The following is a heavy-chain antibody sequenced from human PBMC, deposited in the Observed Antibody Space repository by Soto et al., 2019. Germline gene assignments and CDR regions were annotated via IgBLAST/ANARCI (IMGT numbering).Heavy chain of an antibody. CDR1: GFTFGDYA. CDR2: VRSKAYGGTT. J-gene: IGHJ6*02. Sequence: PWGSLRLSCTTSGFTFGDYAMSWSRQAPGKGLEWVGVVRSKAYGGTTDYAASVKGRFTISRDDSKSIAYLQMNSLKSEDTGVYYCTKYTYTSRYAYYGMDVWGHGTTVTVSS. D-gene: IGHD6-13*01. CDR3: TKYTYTSRYAYYGMDV. V-gene: IGHV3-49*03.